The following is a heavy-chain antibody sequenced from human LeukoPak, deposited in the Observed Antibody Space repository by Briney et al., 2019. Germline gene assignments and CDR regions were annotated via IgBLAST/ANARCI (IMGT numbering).Heavy chain of an antibody. Sequence: PSQTLSLTCTVSGGSISIGGYYWSWIRQHPGKGLEWIGYIYYSGSTYYNPSLKSRITISVDTSKNQFSLKLSSVTAADTAVYHCALADYYDSSGYYYHRYWGQGTLVTVSS. CDR1: GGSISIGGYY. D-gene: IGHD3-22*01. V-gene: IGHV4-31*03. J-gene: IGHJ4*02. CDR2: IYYSGST. CDR3: ALADYYDSSGYYYHRY.